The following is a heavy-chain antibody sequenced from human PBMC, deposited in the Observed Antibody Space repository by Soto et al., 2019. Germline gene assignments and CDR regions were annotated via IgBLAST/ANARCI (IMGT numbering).Heavy chain of an antibody. CDR2: IYYSGST. CDR1: GGSISSYY. J-gene: IGHJ4*02. D-gene: IGHD6-13*01. V-gene: IGHV4-59*01. Sequence: QVQLQESGPGLVKPSETLSLTCTVSGGSISSYYWSWIRQPPGKGLEWIGYIYYSGSTNYNPSLKSRVTISVDTSKNLFSLKLSSVTAADTAVYYCARAPHYSSSWYYFDYWGQGTLVTVSS. CDR3: ARAPHYSSSWYYFDY.